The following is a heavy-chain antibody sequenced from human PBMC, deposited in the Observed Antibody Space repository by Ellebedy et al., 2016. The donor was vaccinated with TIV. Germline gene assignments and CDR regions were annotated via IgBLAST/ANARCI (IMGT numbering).Heavy chain of an antibody. CDR1: GFTFSNYA. D-gene: IGHD3-22*01. Sequence: GGSLRLXXAASGFTFSNYAMSWVRQAPGKGLEWVSATSAGGSSTFYADSVKGRFTMSRDNAKNTLYLQMDTLRAEDTAIYYCAKRTDTSGYHQAADSWGQGTLVTVSS. V-gene: IGHV3-23*01. J-gene: IGHJ1*01. CDR2: TSAGGSST. CDR3: AKRTDTSGYHQAADS.